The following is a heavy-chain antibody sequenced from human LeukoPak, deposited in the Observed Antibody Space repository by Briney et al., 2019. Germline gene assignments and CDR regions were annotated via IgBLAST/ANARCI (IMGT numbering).Heavy chain of an antibody. CDR1: GFTFDDYA. V-gene: IGHV3-9*01. D-gene: IGHD3-3*01. CDR2: ISWDSGSI. CDR3: AKDRGFWSGYYTGPFDY. Sequence: GGSLRLSCAASGFTFDDYAMHWVRQAPGKGLEWVSGISWDSGSIGYADSVKGRFTISKDNAKNSLYLQMNSLRAEDTALYYCAKDRGFWSGYYTGPFDYWGQGTLVTVSS. J-gene: IGHJ4*02.